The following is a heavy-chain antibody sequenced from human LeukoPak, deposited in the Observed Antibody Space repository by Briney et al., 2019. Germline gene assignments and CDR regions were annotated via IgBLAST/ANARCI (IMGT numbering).Heavy chain of an antibody. V-gene: IGHV3-74*01. CDR1: GFTFSSYA. Sequence: GGSLRLSCAASGFTFSSYAMSWVRQAPGKGLVWVSRINSDGSSIDYADSVRGRFTISRDNAKNTLYLQMNSLRAEDTAVYHCASSGMVTTTNVFDIWGQGTMVTVSS. CDR3: ASSGMVTTTNVFDI. CDR2: INSDGSSI. D-gene: IGHD4/OR15-4a*01. J-gene: IGHJ3*02.